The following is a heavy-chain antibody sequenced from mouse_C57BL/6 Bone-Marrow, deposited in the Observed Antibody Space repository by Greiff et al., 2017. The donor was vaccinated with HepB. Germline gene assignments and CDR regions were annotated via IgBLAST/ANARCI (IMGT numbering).Heavy chain of an antibody. J-gene: IGHJ3*01. CDR2: IWGDGST. D-gene: IGHD4-1*01. V-gene: IGHV2-3*01. Sequence: QVQLKQSGPGLVAPSQSLSITCPVSGFSLTSYGVSWVRQPPGKGLEWLGVIWGDGSTNYHSALISRLSISKDNSKSQVFLKLNSLQTDDTATYYCAKEGDELGQDWFAYWGQGTLVTVSA. CDR3: AKEGDELGQDWFAY. CDR1: GFSLTSYG.